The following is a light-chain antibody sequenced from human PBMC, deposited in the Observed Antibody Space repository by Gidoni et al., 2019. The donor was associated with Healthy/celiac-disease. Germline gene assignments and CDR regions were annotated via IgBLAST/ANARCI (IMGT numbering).Light chain of an antibody. CDR2: LGS. J-gene: IGKJ3*01. CDR3: MQALQAPIFT. Sequence: DLVMTQSPHSLSVAPREPASISCRSSPSLRHSNGYNSLDWYLQKPGQSPQLLIYLGSNRASGVPDRFSGSGSGTDFILEISRVEAEDVGVYFCMQALQAPIFTFGPGTKVDVK. V-gene: IGKV2-28*01. CDR1: PSLRHSNGYNS.